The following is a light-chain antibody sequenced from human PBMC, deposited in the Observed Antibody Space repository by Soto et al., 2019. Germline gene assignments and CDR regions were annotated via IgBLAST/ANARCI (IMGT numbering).Light chain of an antibody. CDR1: SSDVGGYNY. CDR2: EVN. V-gene: IGLV2-8*01. Sequence: QSVLTQPPSASGSPRQSVTISCTGTSSDVGGYNYVSWYQQHPGKAPKLMIYEVNKRPSGVPDRFSGSKSGNTASLTVSGLQAEDEAYYYCSSYAGSNNFGVFGTGAKVTVL. CDR3: SSYAGSNNFGV. J-gene: IGLJ1*01.